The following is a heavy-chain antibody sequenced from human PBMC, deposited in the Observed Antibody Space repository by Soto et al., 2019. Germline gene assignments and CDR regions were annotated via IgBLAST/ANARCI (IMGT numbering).Heavy chain of an antibody. D-gene: IGHD1-26*01. J-gene: IGHJ6*04. CDR3: AKGVELDV. V-gene: IGHV3-23*01. Sequence: EVLLLESGGGLVQPGGSLRLSCEASGFSFSSFAMNWVRQAPGKGMEWVSAIGDCGVSTYYADSVKGRSTISRDNSRNTLYLQQNSLRAEDTAVYYCAKGVELDVWGNGTTVTVSS. CDR1: GFSFSSFA. CDR2: IGDCGVST.